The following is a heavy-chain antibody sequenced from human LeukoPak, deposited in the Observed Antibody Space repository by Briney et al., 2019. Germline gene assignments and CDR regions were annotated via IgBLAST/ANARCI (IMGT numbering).Heavy chain of an antibody. CDR3: ARVTRASIFGVVHMDV. V-gene: IGHV4-34*01. D-gene: IGHD3-3*02. CDR1: GGSFSGYY. Sequence: PSETLSLTCAVYGGSFSGYYWSWIRQPPGKGLEWIGEINHSGSTNYNPSLKSRVTISVDTSKNQFSLKLSSVTAADTAVYCCARVTRASIFGVVHMDVWGQGTTVTVSS. J-gene: IGHJ6*02. CDR2: INHSGST.